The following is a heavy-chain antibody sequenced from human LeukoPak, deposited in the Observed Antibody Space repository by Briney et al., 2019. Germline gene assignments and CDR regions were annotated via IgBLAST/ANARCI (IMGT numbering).Heavy chain of an antibody. J-gene: IGHJ6*02. CDR3: ARDYGSGSYRYYGMDV. D-gene: IGHD3-10*01. V-gene: IGHV4-59*01. Sequence: SETLSLTCTVSGGSISSYYWTWIRQPPGKGLEWIGNIYYSGSTNYNPSLKSRVTISVDTSKNQFSLKLSSVTAADTAVYYCARDYGSGSYRYYGMDVWGQGTTVTVSS. CDR2: IYYSGST. CDR1: GGSISSYY.